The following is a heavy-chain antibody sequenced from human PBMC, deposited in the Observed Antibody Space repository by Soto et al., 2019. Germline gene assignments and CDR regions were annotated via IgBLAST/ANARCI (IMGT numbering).Heavy chain of an antibody. D-gene: IGHD3-9*01. J-gene: IGHJ6*02. CDR3: ARDVEWLYYDILTGYYNYGMDV. V-gene: IGHV3-30-3*01. CDR1: GFTFSSYA. Sequence: QVQLVESGGGVVQPGRSLRLSCAASGFTFSSYAMHWVRQAPGKGLEWVAVISYDGSNKYYADSVKGRFTISRDNSKNTLYLQMNSLRAEDTAVYYCARDVEWLYYDILTGYYNYGMDVWGQGTTVTVSS. CDR2: ISYDGSNK.